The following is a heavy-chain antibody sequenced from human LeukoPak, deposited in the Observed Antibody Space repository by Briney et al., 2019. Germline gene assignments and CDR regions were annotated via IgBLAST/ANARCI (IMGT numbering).Heavy chain of an antibody. D-gene: IGHD6-13*01. CDR2: INPNSGGT. J-gene: IGHJ6*02. CDR3: ASWEGYSSSWYTYYYYYGMDV. Sequence: ASVEVSCKASGYTFTGYYMHWVRQAPGQGLEWMGRINPNSGGTNYAQKFQGRVTMTRDTSISTAYMELSRLRSDDTAVYYCASWEGYSSSWYTYYYYYGMDVWGQGTTVTVSS. V-gene: IGHV1-2*06. CDR1: GYTFTGYY.